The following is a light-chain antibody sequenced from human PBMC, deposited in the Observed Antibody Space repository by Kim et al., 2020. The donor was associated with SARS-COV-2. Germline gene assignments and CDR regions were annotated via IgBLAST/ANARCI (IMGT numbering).Light chain of an antibody. CDR1: NSNIGSNA. J-gene: IGLJ2*01. V-gene: IGLV1-44*01. CDR2: TTN. CDR3: SSWDDSLNGRI. Sequence: QSVLTQPPSVSVTPGQRVTIACSGSNSNIGSNAVYWYRQFPGTAPTLLIFTTNQRPSGVPDRFSGSKSGTSASLAISGLQSDDEADYYCSSWDDSLNGRIFGGGTQLTVL.